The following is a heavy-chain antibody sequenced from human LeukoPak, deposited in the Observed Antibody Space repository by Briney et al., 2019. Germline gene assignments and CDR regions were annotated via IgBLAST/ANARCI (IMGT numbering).Heavy chain of an antibody. Sequence: SETLSLTCTVSGGSISSYYWSWIRQPPGKGLEWIGYIYYSGSTNYNPSLKSRVTISVDTSKNQFSLKLSSVTAADTAVYYCARSYDSSGYYYVSDAFGIWGQGTMVTVSS. J-gene: IGHJ3*02. D-gene: IGHD3-22*01. CDR2: IYYSGST. CDR3: ARSYDSSGYYYVSDAFGI. CDR1: GGSISSYY. V-gene: IGHV4-59*01.